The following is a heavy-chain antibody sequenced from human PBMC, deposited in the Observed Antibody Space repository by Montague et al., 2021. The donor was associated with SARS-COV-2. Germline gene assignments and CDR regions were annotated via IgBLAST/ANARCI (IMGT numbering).Heavy chain of an antibody. J-gene: IGHJ6*02. V-gene: IGHV4-39*07. D-gene: IGHD2-2*01. Sequence: SETLSLTCTVSGGSISSSSYYGGWIRQPPGKGLEWIGSIYYSGSTYYNPSLKSRVTISVDTSKNQFSLKLSSATAADTAVYYCARVPYRLLFVPRYYGMDVWGQGTTVTVSS. CDR2: IYYSGST. CDR3: ARVPYRLLFVPRYYGMDV. CDR1: GGSISSSSYY.